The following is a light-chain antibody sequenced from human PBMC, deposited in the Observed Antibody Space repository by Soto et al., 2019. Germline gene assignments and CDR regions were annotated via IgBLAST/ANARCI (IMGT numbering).Light chain of an antibody. J-gene: IGLJ2*01. V-gene: IGLV4-69*01. CDR2: LSSDGSH. Sequence: QLVLTQSPSASASLGASVKLTCTLSSGHSTYAIAWHQQQPKKCPRYLMKLSSDGSHSKVDGIPDRFSGSSSWAERYLTILSLQSEDEADYYCQPWDTGLRLIFGGGTNLTVL. CDR3: QPWDTGLRLI. CDR1: SGHSTYA.